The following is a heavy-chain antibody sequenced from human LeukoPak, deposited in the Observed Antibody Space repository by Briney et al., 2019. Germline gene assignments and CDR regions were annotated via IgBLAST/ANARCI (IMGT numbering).Heavy chain of an antibody. CDR2: IYYSGSN. V-gene: IGHV4-59*01. CDR1: GGSISSYY. J-gene: IGHJ4*02. CDR3: ARDRPISGAVPAASRYYFDY. D-gene: IGHD2-2*01. Sequence: PSETLSLTCTVSGGSISSYYWSWIRQPPGKGLEWIGYIYYSGSNNYNPSLKSRVTISVDTSKNQFSLKLSSVTAADTAVYYCARDRPISGAVPAASRYYFDYWGQGTLVTVPS.